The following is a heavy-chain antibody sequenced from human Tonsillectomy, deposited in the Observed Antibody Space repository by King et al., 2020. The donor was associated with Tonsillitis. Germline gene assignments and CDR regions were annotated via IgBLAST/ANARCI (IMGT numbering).Heavy chain of an antibody. CDR3: ARNLAEYYFDY. V-gene: IGHV4-28*01. D-gene: IGHD3-10*01. CDR2: IYTGVST. Sequence: QLQESGPGLVKPSDTLSLTCVVSGYSITNSNWWGWIRQSPGRGLELVGYIYTGVSTYYNPSLKSRVTMSIDTPKNQFPLKLSSVTAVDTAVYYCARNLAEYYFDYWGQGTLVTVSS. CDR1: GYSITNSNW. J-gene: IGHJ4*02.